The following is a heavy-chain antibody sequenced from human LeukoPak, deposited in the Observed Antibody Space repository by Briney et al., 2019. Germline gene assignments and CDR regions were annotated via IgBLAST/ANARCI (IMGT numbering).Heavy chain of an antibody. J-gene: IGHJ4*02. CDR1: GFTFSSYA. V-gene: IGHV3-30*04. CDR2: ISYDGSDK. CDR3: ARDRESYYGY. D-gene: IGHD1-26*01. Sequence: GGSLRLSCAASGFTFSSYAMCWVRQAPGKGLEWVAVISYDGSDKFYADSVKGRFTISRDSSKNTLYLQMNSLRSEDTAVYYCARDRESYYGYWGQGTLVTVSS.